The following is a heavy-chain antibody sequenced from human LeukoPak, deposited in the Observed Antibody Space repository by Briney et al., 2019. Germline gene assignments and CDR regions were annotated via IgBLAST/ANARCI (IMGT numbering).Heavy chain of an antibody. CDR1: GGSISSGSYY. CDR3: ARVRVRDYDFWSGHEYYFDY. CDR2: IYTSGST. Sequence: PSXTLSLTCTVSGGSISSGSYYWSWIRQPAGKGLEWIVRIYTSGSTNYNPALKSRVTISVNTSKNQFSLKLTSVTAADTAVYYCARVRVRDYDFWSGHEYYFDYWGQGTLVTVSS. D-gene: IGHD3-3*01. V-gene: IGHV4-61*02. J-gene: IGHJ4*02.